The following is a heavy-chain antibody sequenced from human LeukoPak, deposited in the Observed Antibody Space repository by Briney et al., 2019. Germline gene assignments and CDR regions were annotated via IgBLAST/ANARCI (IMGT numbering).Heavy chain of an antibody. D-gene: IGHD4-17*01. CDR3: AKFEGGTVTTIPYYFDY. Sequence: HPGGSLRLSCAASGLIFSNYAMNWVRQAPGKGLEWVSAISGSGGSTYYADSVKGRFTISRDNSKNTLYLQMNSLRAEDTAVYYCAKFEGGTVTTIPYYFDYWGQGTLVTVSS. J-gene: IGHJ4*02. CDR2: ISGSGGST. V-gene: IGHV3-23*01. CDR1: GLIFSNYA.